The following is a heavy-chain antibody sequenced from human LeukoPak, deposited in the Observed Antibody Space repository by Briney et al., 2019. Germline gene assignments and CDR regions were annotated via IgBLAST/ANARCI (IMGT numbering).Heavy chain of an antibody. CDR2: INPNSGGT. V-gene: IGHV1-2*02. CDR3: ARDIRGYSSGWYPYYFDY. J-gene: IGHJ4*02. CDR1: GYTFTGYH. D-gene: IGHD6-19*01. Sequence: GASVKVSCKASGYTFTGYHMHWVRQAPGQGLEWMGWINPNSGGTNYAQKFQGRVTMTRDTSISTAYMELSRLRSDDTAVYYCARDIRGYSSGWYPYYFDYWGQGTLVTVSS.